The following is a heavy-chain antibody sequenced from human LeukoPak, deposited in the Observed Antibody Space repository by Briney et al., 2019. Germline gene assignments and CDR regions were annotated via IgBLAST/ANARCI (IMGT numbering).Heavy chain of an antibody. CDR1: GFTFNSYT. CDR2: ISWDGSIT. Sequence: GGSLRLSCAASGFTFNSYTMHWVRQAPGKGLEWVSLISWDGSITYYADSVKGRFTIYRDNSKNSLYLQMNSLRTEDSAFYHCVKDFSADLLTGYHDQWGQGTLVSVSS. CDR3: VKDFSADLLTGYHDQ. J-gene: IGHJ4*02. V-gene: IGHV3-43*01. D-gene: IGHD3-9*01.